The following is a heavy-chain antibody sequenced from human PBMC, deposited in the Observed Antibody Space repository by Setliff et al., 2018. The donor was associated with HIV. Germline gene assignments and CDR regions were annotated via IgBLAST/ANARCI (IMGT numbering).Heavy chain of an antibody. Sequence: SETLSLTCTVSGGSISSGSDYWSWIRQPAGKGLEWTGRIYTSGSTNYNPSLKSRVTISVDTSKNHFSLKLSSVTAADTGVYYCARHRDPPGTSWIFYYYYMDLWGGGTMVTV. CDR3: ARHRDPPGTSWIFYYYYMDL. CDR1: GGSISSGSDY. D-gene: IGHD2-2*01. CDR2: IYTSGST. V-gene: IGHV4-61*02. J-gene: IGHJ6*03.